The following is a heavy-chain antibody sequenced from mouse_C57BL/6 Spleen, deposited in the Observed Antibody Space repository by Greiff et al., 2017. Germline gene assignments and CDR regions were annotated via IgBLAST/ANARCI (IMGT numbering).Heavy chain of an antibody. V-gene: IGHV1-69*01. CDR2: IDPSDSYT. CDR1: GYTFTSYW. J-gene: IGHJ2*01. Sequence: QVQLKQSGAELVMPGASVKLSCKASGYTFTSYWMHWVKQRPGQGLEWIGEIDPSDSYTNYNQKFKGKSTLTVDKSSSTAYMQLSSLTSEDSAVYYCARKINWGYFDYWGQGTTLTVSS. CDR3: ARKINWGYFDY. D-gene: IGHD4-1*01.